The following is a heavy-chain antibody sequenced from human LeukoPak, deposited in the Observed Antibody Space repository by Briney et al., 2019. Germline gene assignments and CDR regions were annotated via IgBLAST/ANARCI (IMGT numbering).Heavy chain of an antibody. J-gene: IGHJ4*02. D-gene: IGHD1-26*01. CDR2: IWYDGSNK. CDR1: GFTFSSYG. V-gene: IGHV3-33*01. Sequence: QAGGSLRLSCAASGFTFSSYGMHWVCQAPGKGLEWVAVIWYDGSNKYYADSVKGRFTISRDNSKNTLYLQMNSLRAEDTAVYYCARVAVGATAYYFDYWGQGTLVTVSS. CDR3: ARVAVGATAYYFDY.